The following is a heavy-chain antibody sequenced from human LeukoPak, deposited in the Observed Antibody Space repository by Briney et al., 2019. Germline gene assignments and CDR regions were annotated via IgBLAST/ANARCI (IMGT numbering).Heavy chain of an antibody. J-gene: IGHJ5*02. CDR3: ARDPSRVTTPEYNWFDP. V-gene: IGHV1-46*01. Sequence: APVKVSCKASGYTFTSYYMHWVRQAPGQGLEWVGIINPSGGSTSYAQKFQGRVTMTRDTSTSTVYMELSSLRSEDTAVYYCARDPSRVTTPEYNWFDPWGQGTLVTVSS. CDR1: GYTFTSYY. CDR2: INPSGGST. D-gene: IGHD4-17*01.